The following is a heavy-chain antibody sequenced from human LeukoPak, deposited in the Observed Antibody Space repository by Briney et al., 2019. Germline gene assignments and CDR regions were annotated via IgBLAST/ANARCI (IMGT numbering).Heavy chain of an antibody. D-gene: IGHD6-13*01. V-gene: IGHV3-74*01. J-gene: IGHJ4*02. CDR1: GFTFSNYW. CDR2: INSDGRST. Sequence: GGSLRLSCAASGFTFSNYWMHWVRQAPGKGLVWVSLINSDGRSTNYADSVNGRFTISRDNAKNTLYLQMNSMRAEDTAVYYCARGADSGYSSDNWGQGTLVSVSS. CDR3: ARGADSGYSSDN.